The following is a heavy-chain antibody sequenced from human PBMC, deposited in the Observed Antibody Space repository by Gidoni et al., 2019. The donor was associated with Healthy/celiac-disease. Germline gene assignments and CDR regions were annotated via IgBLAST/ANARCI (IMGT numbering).Heavy chain of an antibody. V-gene: IGHV4-59*01. CDR2: IYYSGGT. CDR1: GGSISSYY. D-gene: IGHD6-13*01. Sequence: QVQLQEPGPGLVKPSETLSLTCTVSGGSISSYYWSWIRQPPGKGLEWIGYIYYSGGTNYNPSLKSRVTISVDTSKNQFSLKLSSVTAADTAVYYCAREQQLTDAFDIWGQGTMVTVSS. CDR3: AREQQLTDAFDI. J-gene: IGHJ3*02.